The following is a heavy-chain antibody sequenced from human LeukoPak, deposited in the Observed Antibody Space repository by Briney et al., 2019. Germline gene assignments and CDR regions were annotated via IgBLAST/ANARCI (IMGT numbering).Heavy chain of an antibody. CDR2: ISSSGSTI. CDR1: GFTFSSYE. D-gene: IGHD6-13*01. CDR3: GSMAAAGTFDY. Sequence: GGSLRLSCAASGFTFSSYEMNWVRQAPGKGLEWVSYISSSGSTIYYADSVKGRFTISRDNAKNSLYLQMNSLRAEDTAVYYCGSMAAAGTFDYLGQGTLVTVSS. J-gene: IGHJ4*02. V-gene: IGHV3-48*03.